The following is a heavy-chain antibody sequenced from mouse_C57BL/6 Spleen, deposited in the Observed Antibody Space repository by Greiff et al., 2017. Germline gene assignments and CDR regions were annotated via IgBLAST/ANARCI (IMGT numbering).Heavy chain of an antibody. V-gene: IGHV1-61*01. J-gene: IGHJ1*03. Sequence: VQLQQPGAELVRPGSSVKLSCKASGYTFTSYWMDWVKQRPGQGLEWIGNIDPSDSETHYNQKFKDKATLTVDKSSSTAYMQLSSLTSEDSAVYYCARSFTTPYWYFDVWGTGTTVTVSS. CDR2: IDPSDSET. CDR3: ARSFTTPYWYFDV. CDR1: GYTFTSYW. D-gene: IGHD1-1*01.